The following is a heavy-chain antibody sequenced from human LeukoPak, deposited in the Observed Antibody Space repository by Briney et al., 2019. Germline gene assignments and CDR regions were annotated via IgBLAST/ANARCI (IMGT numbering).Heavy chain of an antibody. V-gene: IGHV3-30*02. Sequence: GGSLRLSCAASGFTFSSYGMHWVRQAPGKGLEWVAFIRYDGSNKYYADSVKGRFTISRDNSKNTLYLQMNSLRAEDTAVYYCAKDFTADYVDYYMDVWGKGTTVTISS. CDR3: AKDFTADYVDYYMDV. CDR1: GFTFSSYG. D-gene: IGHD4-17*01. J-gene: IGHJ6*03. CDR2: IRYDGSNK.